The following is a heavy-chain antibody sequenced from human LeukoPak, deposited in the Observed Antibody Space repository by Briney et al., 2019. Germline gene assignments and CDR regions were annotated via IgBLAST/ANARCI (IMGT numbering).Heavy chain of an antibody. Sequence: GGSLRLSCAASGFTFSSYAMSWVRQAPGKGLEWVSAISSSGGSTYYADSVKGRFTISRDNSKNTLYLQMSSLRAEDTAVYYCAKGADSSSWYDWFDPWGQGTLVTVSS. V-gene: IGHV3-23*01. CDR1: GFTFSSYA. CDR3: AKGADSSSWYDWFDP. J-gene: IGHJ5*02. CDR2: ISSSGGST. D-gene: IGHD6-13*01.